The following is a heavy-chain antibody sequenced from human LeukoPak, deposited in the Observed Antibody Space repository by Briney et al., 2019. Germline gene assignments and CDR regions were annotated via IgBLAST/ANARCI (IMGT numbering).Heavy chain of an antibody. V-gene: IGHV3-7*03. D-gene: IGHD1-26*01. Sequence: HPGGSLRLSCVASGFSFGKYWMSWVRQAPGKGLEWVANIKLDGSEKNYVDSVKGRFTISRDNTKNSLYLQMNSLRAEDTAVYYCARDQVYSGSYLRYFQQWGQGTLVTVSS. J-gene: IGHJ1*01. CDR3: ARDQVYSGSYLRYFQQ. CDR2: IKLDGSEK. CDR1: GFSFGKYW.